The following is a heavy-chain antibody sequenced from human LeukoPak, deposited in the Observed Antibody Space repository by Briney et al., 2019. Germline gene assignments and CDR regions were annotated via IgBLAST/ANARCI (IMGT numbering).Heavy chain of an antibody. V-gene: IGHV3-33*01. D-gene: IGHD1-26*01. CDR3: ATDRNSGKYYDY. Sequence: TGGSLRLSCVVSGLMFRNYGMHWVRQAPGKGLEWVAVIYYDGSNRYYADSVKGRFTVSRDNAKNTLYLQMDSLRAEDTAVYYCATDRNSGKYYDYWGQGTLVIVSS. J-gene: IGHJ4*02. CDR2: IYYDGSNR. CDR1: GLMFRNYG.